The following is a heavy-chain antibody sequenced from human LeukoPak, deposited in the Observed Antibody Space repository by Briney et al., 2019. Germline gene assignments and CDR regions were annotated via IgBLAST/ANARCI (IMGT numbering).Heavy chain of an antibody. J-gene: IGHJ6*02. CDR2: VYYTGST. CDR1: GGAINSDN. V-gene: IGHV4-59*12. Sequence: PSETLSLTCTASGGAINSDNWSWIRQSPGKGPEWIGYVYYTGSTYYNPSLKSRVTISVDRSKNQFSLKLSSVTAADTAVYYCASPPGLYGMDVWGQGTTVTVSS. CDR3: ASPPGLYGMDV.